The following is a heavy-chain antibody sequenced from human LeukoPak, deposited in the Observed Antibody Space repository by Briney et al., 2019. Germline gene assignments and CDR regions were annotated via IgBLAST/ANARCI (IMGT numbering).Heavy chain of an antibody. CDR3: ARKTYYFDSSGYSNPIFDY. J-gene: IGHJ4*02. CDR2: IYHSGST. Sequence: PSETLSLTCGVSGGSISRNNWWSWVRQPPGKGLQWIGEIYHSGSTNYNPSLRSRVTMSVDKSKNQFSLILTSVTAADTAVYYCARKTYYFDSSGYSNPIFDYWGQGALVTVSS. D-gene: IGHD3-22*01. V-gene: IGHV4-4*02. CDR1: GGSISRNNW.